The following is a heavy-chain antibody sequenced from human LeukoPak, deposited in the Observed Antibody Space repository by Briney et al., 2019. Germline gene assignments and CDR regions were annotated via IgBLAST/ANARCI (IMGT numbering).Heavy chain of an antibody. V-gene: IGHV3-66*01. CDR3: AREGATLLAFDI. CDR1: GFTVSSNY. D-gene: IGHD1-26*01. CDR2: IYSGGST. J-gene: IGHJ3*02. Sequence: GGSLRLSCAASGFTVSSNYMSWVRQAPGRGLEWVSVIYSGGSTYYADSVKGRFTISRDNSKNTLYLQMNSLRAEDTAVYYCAREGATLLAFDIWGQGTMVTVSS.